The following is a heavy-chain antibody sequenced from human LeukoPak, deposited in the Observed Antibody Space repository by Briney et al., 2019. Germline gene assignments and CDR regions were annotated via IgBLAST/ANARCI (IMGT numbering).Heavy chain of an antibody. CDR2: ISAYNGNT. D-gene: IGHD2-21*01. CDR1: GYTFTSYG. J-gene: IGHJ3*02. Sequence: ASVKVSCKASGYTFTSYGISWVRQAPGQGLEWMGWISAYNGNTNYAQKLQGRVTMTTDTSTSTAYMELRSLRSDDTAVYYCASSIPKGGLLGVSHAFDIWGQGTMVTVSS. V-gene: IGHV1-18*01. CDR3: ASSIPKGGLLGVSHAFDI.